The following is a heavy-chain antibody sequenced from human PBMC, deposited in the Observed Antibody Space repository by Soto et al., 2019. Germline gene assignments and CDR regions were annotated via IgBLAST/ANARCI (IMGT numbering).Heavy chain of an antibody. J-gene: IGHJ4*02. CDR3: ASWSFEGSGGSNY. Sequence: EVQVVESGGGLVQPGGSLRLSCAGSGFTFRTSWMNCVRQAPGKGLEWVANMNQDGSEKNYVDAVRGRFTISRDNAKNSLFLQMTSLRDEDTAVYYCASWSFEGSGGSNYWGQGPLVTVSS. V-gene: IGHV3-7*01. CDR1: GFTFRTSW. CDR2: MNQDGSEK. D-gene: IGHD2-15*01.